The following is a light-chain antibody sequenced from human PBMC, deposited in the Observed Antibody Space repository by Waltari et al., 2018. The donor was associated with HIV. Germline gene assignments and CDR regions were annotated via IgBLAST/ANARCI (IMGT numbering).Light chain of an antibody. Sequence: DIVMTQTPDSLAVSLGERATINCKSSQSVLYSSNNKNHLAWYQEKLGQRPKQLIYRASTRESGVPNRFSGSGSGTDFTRTSRSLQAEDVAVYFCHQYCSCPRTFGQGTKVEIK. CDR2: RAS. J-gene: IGKJ1*01. V-gene: IGKV4-1*01. CDR3: HQYCSCPRT. CDR1: QSVLYSSNNKNH.